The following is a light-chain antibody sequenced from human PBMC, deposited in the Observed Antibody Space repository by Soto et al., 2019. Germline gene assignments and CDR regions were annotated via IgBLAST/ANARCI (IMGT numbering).Light chain of an antibody. CDR3: SSYAGSNNVV. Sequence: QSALTQPPSASGSPGQSVTISCTGTSSDVGGYNYVSWYQQHPGKAPKLMIYEVSKRPSGVPDRFSGSRSGYTASLTVSGIQAEDEADYYCSSYAGSNNVVFGGGTKLTVL. V-gene: IGLV2-8*01. CDR2: EVS. J-gene: IGLJ2*01. CDR1: SSDVGGYNY.